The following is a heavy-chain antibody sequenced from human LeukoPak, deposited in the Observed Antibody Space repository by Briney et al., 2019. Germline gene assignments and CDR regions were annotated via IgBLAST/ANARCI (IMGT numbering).Heavy chain of an antibody. D-gene: IGHD1-1*01. CDR1: GFTFSSYS. J-gene: IGHJ3*02. Sequence: PGGSLRLSCAASGFTFSSYSMNWVRQAPGKGLEWVAVISYDGSNKYYADSVKGRFTISRDNSKNTLYLQMNSLRAEDTAVYYCAVPKTTPLDAFDIWGQGTMVTVSS. CDR2: ISYDGSNK. V-gene: IGHV3-30*03. CDR3: AVPKTTPLDAFDI.